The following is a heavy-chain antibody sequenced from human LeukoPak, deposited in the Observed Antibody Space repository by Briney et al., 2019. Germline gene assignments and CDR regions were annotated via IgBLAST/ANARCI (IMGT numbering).Heavy chain of an antibody. D-gene: IGHD6-19*01. J-gene: IGHJ4*02. Sequence: DSVKGRFTISRDNAKNSLYLQMNSLRAEDTAVYYCARGGIAVAGNWGYYFDYWGQGTLVTVSS. V-gene: IGHV3-11*06. CDR3: ARGGIAVAGNWGYYFDY.